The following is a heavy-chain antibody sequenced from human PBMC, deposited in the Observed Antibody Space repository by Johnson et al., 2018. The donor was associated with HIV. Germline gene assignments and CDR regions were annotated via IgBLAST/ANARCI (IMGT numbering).Heavy chain of an antibody. CDR2: IKSKTDGGTT. V-gene: IGHV3-15*01. J-gene: IGHJ3*02. CDR1: GFTFTDAW. Sequence: VQLVESGGGLVKPGGSVRLSCAVSGFTFTDAWMSWVRQAPGKGLEWVGRIKSKTDGGTTDYAAPVKGRFPIPRDDSKNTLDLQMNSLKTEDTAVYYCTTAIVGALINAFDIGGQGTMVTVSS. CDR3: TTAIVGALINAFDI. D-gene: IGHD1-26*01.